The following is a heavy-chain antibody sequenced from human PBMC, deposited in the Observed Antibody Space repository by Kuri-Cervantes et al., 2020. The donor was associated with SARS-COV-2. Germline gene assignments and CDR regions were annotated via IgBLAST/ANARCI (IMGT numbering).Heavy chain of an antibody. CDR3: AKDEVDQGGFDI. V-gene: IGHV3-74*01. D-gene: IGHD2-15*01. J-gene: IGHJ3*02. CDR1: GFTFSTYW. Sequence: GESLKISCAASGFTFSTYWMNWVRQAPGKGLMWVSRIDYDGNRPGYADSVKDRFTISRDNAKNTLYLEMNSLRVEDTAVYYCAKDEVDQGGFDIWGQGTVVTVSS. CDR2: IDYDGNRP.